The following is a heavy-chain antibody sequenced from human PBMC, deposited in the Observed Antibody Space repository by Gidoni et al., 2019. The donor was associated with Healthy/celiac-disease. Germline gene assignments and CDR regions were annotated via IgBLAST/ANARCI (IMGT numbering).Heavy chain of an antibody. CDR3: ATSRGYYDSSGYSF. J-gene: IGHJ4*02. Sequence: QVQLQQWGAGLLKPSETLSLTCAVYGGSFSGYYWSWIRQPPGKGLEWIGEINHSGSTNYNPSLKSRVTISVDTSKNQFSLKLSSVTAADTAVYYCATSRGYYDSSGYSFWGQGTLVTVSS. V-gene: IGHV4-34*01. D-gene: IGHD3-22*01. CDR1: GGSFSGYY. CDR2: INHSGST.